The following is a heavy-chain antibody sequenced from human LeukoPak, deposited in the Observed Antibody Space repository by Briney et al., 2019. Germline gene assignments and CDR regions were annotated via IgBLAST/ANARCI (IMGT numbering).Heavy chain of an antibody. CDR3: ARGIGRLELYYYYYMDV. J-gene: IGHJ6*03. V-gene: IGHV1-69*13. CDR2: IIPIFGTA. Sequence: SVKVSCKASGGTFSRYAISWVRQAPGQGLEWMGGIIPIFGTANYAQKFQGRVTITADESTCTAYVELSSLRSEDTAVYYCARGIGRLELYYYYYMDVWRKGTTVTVSS. CDR1: GGTFSRYA. D-gene: IGHD3-3*01.